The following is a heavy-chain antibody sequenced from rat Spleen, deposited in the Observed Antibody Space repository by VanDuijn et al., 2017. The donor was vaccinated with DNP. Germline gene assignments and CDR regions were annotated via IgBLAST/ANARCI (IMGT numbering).Heavy chain of an antibody. CDR1: GFTFSNSG. CDR3: TTHRTWYFDF. Sequence: EVQLVESGGGLVQPGMSLKLSCAASGFTFSNSGMAWVRQAPTKGLEWVASISNSGDNTYYRDSVKGRFTISSDNAKSTLYLQMDSLRSEDTATYYCTTHRTWYFDFWGPGTMVTVSS. J-gene: IGHJ1*01. V-gene: IGHV5S13*01. CDR2: ISNSGDNT.